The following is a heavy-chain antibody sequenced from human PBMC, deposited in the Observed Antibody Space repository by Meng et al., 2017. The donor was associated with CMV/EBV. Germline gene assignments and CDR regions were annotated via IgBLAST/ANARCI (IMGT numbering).Heavy chain of an antibody. CDR3: ARDAYNSFDS. CDR1: GVSITSFY. J-gene: IGHJ4*02. D-gene: IGHD5-24*01. Sequence: SETLSLTCSVSGVSITSFYWTWVRQAPGKGLEWIGYVSYSGNTNYNPSFRSRVTISRETSRNQFSLHLTSVTAADTAVYFSARDAYNSFDSWGLGTLVTVSS. CDR2: VSYSGNT. V-gene: IGHV4-59*01.